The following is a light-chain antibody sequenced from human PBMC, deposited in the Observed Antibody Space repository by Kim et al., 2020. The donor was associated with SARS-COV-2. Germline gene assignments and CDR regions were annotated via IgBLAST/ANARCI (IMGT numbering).Light chain of an antibody. CDR2: SAS. CDR3: QQYNSWPYT. Sequence: EIVMTQSPATLSVSPGERATLSCRASQSVKSNLAWYQQKPGQAPRLLIYSASTRATGIPARFSGSRSGTEFTLTISSLQSEDFAVYYCQQYNSWPYTFGQGTKLEI. V-gene: IGKV3-15*01. J-gene: IGKJ2*01. CDR1: QSVKSN.